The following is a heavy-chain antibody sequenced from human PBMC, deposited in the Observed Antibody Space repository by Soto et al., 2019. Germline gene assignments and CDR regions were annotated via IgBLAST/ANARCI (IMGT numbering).Heavy chain of an antibody. V-gene: IGHV4-4*02. Sequence: QVQLQESGPGLVKPSGTLSLTCAVSGGSISSSHWWSWVRQPPGKGLEWIGEIYHSGTTNYNPSLKSRRNISIDKSNNQISLSLSSVTAADTAVYYCARGPDLGWDWGQGTLVTVSS. CDR2: IYHSGTT. CDR3: ARGPDLGWD. J-gene: IGHJ4*02. CDR1: GGSISSSHW. D-gene: IGHD2-21*01.